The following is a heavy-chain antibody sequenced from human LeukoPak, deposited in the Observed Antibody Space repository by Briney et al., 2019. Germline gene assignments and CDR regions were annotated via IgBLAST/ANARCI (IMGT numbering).Heavy chain of an antibody. V-gene: IGHV1-46*01. CDR3: ARDSGQWPATGWFDT. J-gene: IGHJ5*02. D-gene: IGHD6-19*01. CDR1: GYTFTSYY. Sequence: ASVKVSCKASGYTFTSYYMHLVRQAPGQGLEWMGIINPSGGSTSYAQKSQGRVTMTRDTSTSTVYMELSSLRSEDTAVYYCARDSGQWPATGWFDTWGQGTLVTVSS. CDR2: INPSGGST.